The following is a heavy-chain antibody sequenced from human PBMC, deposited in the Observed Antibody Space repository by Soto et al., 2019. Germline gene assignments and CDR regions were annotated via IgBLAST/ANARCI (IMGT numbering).Heavy chain of an antibody. J-gene: IGHJ6*03. Sequence: ASVKVSCKASGYTFTSYYMHWVRQAPGQGLEWMGIINPSGGSTSYAQKFQGRVTMTRDTSTSTVYMELSSLRSEDTAVYYCARDSRMAGDYYYYYYMDVWGKGTTVTVSS. CDR3: ARDSRMAGDYYYYYYMDV. CDR2: INPSGGST. CDR1: GYTFTSYY. D-gene: IGHD6-19*01. V-gene: IGHV1-46*01.